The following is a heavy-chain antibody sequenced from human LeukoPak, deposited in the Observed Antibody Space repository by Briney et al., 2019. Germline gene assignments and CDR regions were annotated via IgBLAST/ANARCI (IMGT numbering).Heavy chain of an antibody. CDR3: ASSPRYYYMDV. Sequence: GESLQISCQGSGYRFTSYWIGWVRQMPGKGLEWMGIIYPGDSDTRYSPSFQGQVTISADKSISTAYLQWSSLKASDTAMYYCASSPRYYYMDVWGKGTTVTVSS. J-gene: IGHJ6*03. CDR2: IYPGDSDT. V-gene: IGHV5-51*01. CDR1: GYRFTSYW.